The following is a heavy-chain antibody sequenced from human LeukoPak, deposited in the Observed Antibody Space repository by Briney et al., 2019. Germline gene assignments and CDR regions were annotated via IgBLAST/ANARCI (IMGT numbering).Heavy chain of an antibody. D-gene: IGHD3-22*01. V-gene: IGHV1-69*04. CDR2: IIPILSIA. Sequence: SVKVSCKASGGTFSSYAISWVRQAPGQGLEWMGRIIPILSIANYAQKFQGRVTITADKSTSTAYMELSSLRSEDTAVYYCARDGYYDSSGSSAYWGQGTLVTVSS. CDR1: GGTFSSYA. J-gene: IGHJ4*02. CDR3: ARDGYYDSSGSSAY.